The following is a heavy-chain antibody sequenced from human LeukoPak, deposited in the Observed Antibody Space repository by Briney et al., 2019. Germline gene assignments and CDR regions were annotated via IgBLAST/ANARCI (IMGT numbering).Heavy chain of an antibody. CDR3: ARDLGYSGYDGFDY. CDR2: INPNSGGT. CDR1: GYTFTGYY. D-gene: IGHD5-12*01. V-gene: IGHV1-2*06. Sequence: VASVKVSXKASGYTFTGYYMHWVRQAPGQGLEWMGRINPNSGGTNYAQKFQGRVTMTRDTSISTAYMELSRLRSDDTAVYYCARDLGYSGYDGFDYWGQGTLVTVSS. J-gene: IGHJ4*02.